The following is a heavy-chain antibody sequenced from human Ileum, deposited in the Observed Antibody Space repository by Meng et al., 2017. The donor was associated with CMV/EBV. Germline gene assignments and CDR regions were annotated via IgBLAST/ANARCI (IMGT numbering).Heavy chain of an antibody. CDR1: AYTFTHYY. CDR2: INTNSGGT. J-gene: IGHJ5*02. Sequence: SVTVSRQASAYTFTHYYIHWVRQAPGQGPEWMGWINTNSGGTKYSQKFQGRITMTRDTSITTAYMDLSGLTSDDTALYFCARGVGSVDPRFDPWGQGTLVTVSS. D-gene: IGHD1-26*01. CDR3: ARGVGSVDPRFDP. V-gene: IGHV1-2*02.